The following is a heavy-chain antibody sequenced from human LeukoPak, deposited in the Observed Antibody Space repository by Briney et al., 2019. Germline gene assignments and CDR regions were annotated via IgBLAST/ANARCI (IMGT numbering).Heavy chain of an antibody. D-gene: IGHD6-19*01. CDR2: INPTDSNT. Sequence: GESLKISCKGSGYSFTSYWISWVRQMPGKGLEWMGRINPTDSNTNYSPSFQGHVTISIDKSISTTYVQWSSLKASDSAMYYCARGSGWADYWGQGTLVTVSS. CDR3: ARGSGWADY. V-gene: IGHV5-10-1*01. CDR1: GYSFTSYW. J-gene: IGHJ4*02.